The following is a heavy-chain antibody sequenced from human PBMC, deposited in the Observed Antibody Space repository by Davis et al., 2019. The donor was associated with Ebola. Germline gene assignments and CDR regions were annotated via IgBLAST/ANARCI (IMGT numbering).Heavy chain of an antibody. CDR1: GYTFTSYY. V-gene: IGHV1-46*01. D-gene: IGHD6-13*01. CDR2: INPSGGST. Sequence: ASVKVSCKASGYTFTSYYMHWVRQAPGQGLEWMGIINPSGGSTSYAQKFQGRVTMTRDTSTSTVYMELSSLRSEDTAVYYCARERAAAGHYHYYYGMDVWGQGTTVTVSS. CDR3: ARERAAAGHYHYYYGMDV. J-gene: IGHJ6*02.